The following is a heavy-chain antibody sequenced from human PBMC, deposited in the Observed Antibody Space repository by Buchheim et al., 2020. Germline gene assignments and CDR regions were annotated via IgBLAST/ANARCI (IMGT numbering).Heavy chain of an antibody. J-gene: IGHJ4*02. CDR2: IYNSGSP. Sequence: QLQLQESGSGLVKPSQTLSLTCAVSGGSISSGGYSWSWIRQPPGKGLEWIGYIYNSGSPYYNPSLKSRVTISVARSKTHFSLKLSSVTAADTAVYYCARGGYGDYALGFFDYWGQGTL. V-gene: IGHV4-30-2*01. CDR3: ARGGYGDYALGFFDY. CDR1: GGSISSGGYS. D-gene: IGHD4-17*01.